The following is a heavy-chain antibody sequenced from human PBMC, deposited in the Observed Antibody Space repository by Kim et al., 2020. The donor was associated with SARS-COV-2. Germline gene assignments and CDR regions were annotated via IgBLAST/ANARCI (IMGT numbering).Heavy chain of an antibody. D-gene: IGHD2-21*02. Sequence: GGSLRLSCAASGFTFSSYGMHWVRQAPGKGLEWVAVISYDGSNEYYADSVKGRFTISRDNSKNTLYLQVNSLRAEDTAVYYCAKAPGGADYGGAHAQYSVQGALVSVSS. CDR1: GFTFSSYG. J-gene: IGHJ4*02. V-gene: IGHV3-30*18. CDR2: ISYDGSNE. CDR3: AKAPGGADYGGAHAQY.